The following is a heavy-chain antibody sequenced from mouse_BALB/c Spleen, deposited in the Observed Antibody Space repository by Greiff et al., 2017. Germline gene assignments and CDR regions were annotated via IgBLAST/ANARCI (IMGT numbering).Heavy chain of an antibody. Sequence: EVQLQQSGAELVRSGASVKLSCTASGFNIKDYYMHWVKQRPEQGLEWIGWIDPENGDTEYAPKFQGKATMTADTSSNTAYLQLSNLTSEDTAVYYCNARYAMDYWGQGTSVTVSS. CDR3: NARYAMDY. CDR1: GFNIKDYY. J-gene: IGHJ4*01. CDR2: IDPENGDT. V-gene: IGHV14-4*02.